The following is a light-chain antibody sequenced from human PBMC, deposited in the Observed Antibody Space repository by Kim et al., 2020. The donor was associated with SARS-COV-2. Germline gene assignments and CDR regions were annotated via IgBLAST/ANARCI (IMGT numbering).Light chain of an antibody. CDR2: AAS. J-gene: IGKJ2*02. CDR1: QSISSY. CDR3: QQSYSTPPWT. V-gene: IGKV1-39*01. Sequence: ASVGDRVTITCRASQSISSYLNWYQQKPGKAPKLLIYAASSLQSGVPSRFSGSGSGTGFTLTISSLQPEDFATYYCQQSYSTPPWTFGQGTKLEI.